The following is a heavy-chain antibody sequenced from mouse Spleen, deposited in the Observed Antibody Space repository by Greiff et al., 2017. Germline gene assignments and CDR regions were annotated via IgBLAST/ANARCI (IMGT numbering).Heavy chain of an antibody. D-gene: IGHD2-14*01. J-gene: IGHJ4*01. V-gene: IGHV1-42*01. CDR3: ARGNYYRYDVGYAMDY. Sequence: VQLQQSGPELVKPGASVKISCKASGYSFTGYYMNWVKQSPEKSLEWIGEINPSTGGTTYNQKFKAKATLTVDKSSSTAYMQLKSLTSEDSAVYYCARGNYYRYDVGYAMDYWGQGTSVTVSS. CDR2: INPSTGGT. CDR1: GYSFTGYY.